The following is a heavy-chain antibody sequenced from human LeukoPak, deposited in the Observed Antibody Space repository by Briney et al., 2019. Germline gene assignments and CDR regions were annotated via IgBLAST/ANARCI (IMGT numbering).Heavy chain of an antibody. Sequence: PGGSLRLSCAASGYTFSGSAMHWVRQASGKGLEWVGRIRSKANSYATAYAASVKGRLTISRDDSKNTAYLQMNSLKTEDTAVYYCTSFYGDYSSDAFDIWGQGTMVTVSS. D-gene: IGHD4-17*01. V-gene: IGHV3-73*01. CDR3: TSFYGDYSSDAFDI. CDR2: IRSKANSYAT. CDR1: GYTFSGSA. J-gene: IGHJ3*02.